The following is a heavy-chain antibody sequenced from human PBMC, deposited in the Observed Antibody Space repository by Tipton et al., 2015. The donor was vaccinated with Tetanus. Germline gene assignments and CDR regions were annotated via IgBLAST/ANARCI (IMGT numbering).Heavy chain of an antibody. CDR2: ISGSGSGT. CDR1: GFTFSTYA. J-gene: IGHJ6*02. D-gene: IGHD3-3*01. CDR3: AKVLEWYYFYYNGLDV. Sequence: SLRLSCVASGFTFSTYAMSWVRQAPGKVLEWVSAISGSGSGTYYADSVKGRFTVSRDNSKNTLYLQMNGLRADVTAVYYCAKVLEWYYFYYNGLDVWGQGIMVTVSS. V-gene: IGHV3-23*01.